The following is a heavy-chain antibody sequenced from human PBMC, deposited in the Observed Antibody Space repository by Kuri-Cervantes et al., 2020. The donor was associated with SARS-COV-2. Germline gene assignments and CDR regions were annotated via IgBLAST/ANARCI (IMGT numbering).Heavy chain of an antibody. V-gene: IGHV3-21*04. Sequence: GESLKISCAASGFTFSSYSMNWVRQAPGKGLEWVSSISSSSSYIYYADSVKGRFTISRDNAKNSLYLQMNSLRAEDMALYYCAKGHQGAFDIWGQGTMVTVSS. CDR1: GFTFSSYS. CDR2: ISSSSSYI. J-gene: IGHJ3*02. CDR3: AKGHQGAFDI.